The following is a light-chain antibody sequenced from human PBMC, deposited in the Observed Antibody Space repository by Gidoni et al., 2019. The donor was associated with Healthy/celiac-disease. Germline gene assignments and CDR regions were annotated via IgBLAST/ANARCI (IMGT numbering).Light chain of an antibody. CDR2: WAS. J-gene: IGKJ2*01. V-gene: IGKV4-1*01. CDR1: QSVLYSSNNKNY. CDR3: QQYYSTPYT. Sequence: DIVMTPSPDSLAVSLGERATINCKSRQSVLYSSNNKNYLAWYQQKPVQPPKLLIYWASTQASGVPDRFSGSGSGTDFTLTISSLQAEDVAVYYCQQYYSTPYTFGQGTKLEIK.